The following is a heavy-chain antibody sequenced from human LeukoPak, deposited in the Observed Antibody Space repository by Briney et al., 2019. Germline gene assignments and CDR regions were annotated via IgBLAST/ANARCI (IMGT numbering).Heavy chain of an antibody. CDR1: GYSISSGYY. D-gene: IGHD2-8*02. J-gene: IGHJ4*02. CDR3: ARRSGRPNTGIDY. Sequence: SETLSLTCAVSGYSISSGYYWGWIRQPPGKGLEGIGSVYHSGSTYYNPSLKSRVTISVATSKNQFSLRLTSVTAADTAVYYCARRSGRPNTGIDYWGQGTLVTVSS. CDR2: VYHSGST. V-gene: IGHV4-38-2*01.